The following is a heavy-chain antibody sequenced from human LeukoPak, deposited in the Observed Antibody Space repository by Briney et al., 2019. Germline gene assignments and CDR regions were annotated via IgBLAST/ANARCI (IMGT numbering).Heavy chain of an antibody. J-gene: IGHJ5*01. CDR1: GYTFTSYG. CDR2: ISAYNGNT. CDR3: ARGYCSSTTCASNYNWFDS. V-gene: IGHV1-18*01. Sequence: ASVKVSCKASGYTFTSYGISWVRQAPGQGLEWMGWISAYNGNTNYAQKLQGRVTMTTDTSTSTAYMERRSLRSDDTAVYYCARGYCSSTTCASNYNWFDSWGQGTLVTVSS. D-gene: IGHD2-2*01.